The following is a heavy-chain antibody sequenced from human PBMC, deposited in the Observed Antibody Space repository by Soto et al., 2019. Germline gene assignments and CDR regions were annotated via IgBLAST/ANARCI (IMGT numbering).Heavy chain of an antibody. V-gene: IGHV3-30*18. CDR1: GFTFSTYG. CDR2: ISYDGYLK. CDR3: AKDFKVSGSHYGTLNYYYGMDV. J-gene: IGHJ6*02. D-gene: IGHD3-10*01. Sequence: GGSLRLSCAASGFTFSTYGMQWVRQARGKGLEWVAVISYDGYLKYYVDAVKGRFTAARDNSKNTLFLEMNSLRVEDTAVYFCAKDFKVSGSHYGTLNYYYGMDVWGQGTTVTVSS.